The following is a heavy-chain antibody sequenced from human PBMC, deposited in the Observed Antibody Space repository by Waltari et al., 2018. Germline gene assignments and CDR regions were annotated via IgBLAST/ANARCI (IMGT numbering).Heavy chain of an antibody. D-gene: IGHD3-10*01. V-gene: IGHV3-48*03. J-gene: IGHJ4*02. CDR2: ISSNSFTI. Sequence: EVYLVESGGGLVQPGGSLRLSCAASGFIFSDFEMKWVRAAPGKVLEWVSHISSNSFTIYYADSVKVRFTISRDNAKNSLYLQMNSLRAEDTAVYYCAREGHDYGDYWGQGTLVTVSS. CDR3: AREGHDYGDY. CDR1: GFIFSDFE.